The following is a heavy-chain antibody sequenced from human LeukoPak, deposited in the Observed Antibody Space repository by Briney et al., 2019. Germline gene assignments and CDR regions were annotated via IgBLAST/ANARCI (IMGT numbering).Heavy chain of an antibody. CDR2: IYSGGST. Sequence: GGSLRLSCAAPGFTVSSNYMSWVRQAPGKGLEWVSVIYSGGSTYYADSVKGRFTISRDNSKNTLYLQMNSLRAEDTAVYYCASNVITTHYFDYWGQGTLVTVSS. CDR3: ASNVITTHYFDY. CDR1: GFTVSSNY. J-gene: IGHJ4*02. D-gene: IGHD3-22*01. V-gene: IGHV3-66*02.